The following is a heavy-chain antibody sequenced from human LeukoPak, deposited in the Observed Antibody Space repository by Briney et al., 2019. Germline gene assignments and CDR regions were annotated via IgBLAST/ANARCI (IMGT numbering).Heavy chain of an antibody. CDR2: IFPGDSDT. V-gene: IGHV5-51*01. D-gene: IGHD6-19*01. CDR1: GYSFTSYW. CDR3: AVGGQQWLVTGPYYFDY. Sequence: GESLKISCKGSGYSFTSYWIGWVRQMPGKGLEWMGFIFPGDSDTKYSPSFQGQVTFSADKSISTAYLQWSNLRASDTAMYYCAVGGQQWLVTGPYYFDYWGQGTLVTVSS. J-gene: IGHJ4*02.